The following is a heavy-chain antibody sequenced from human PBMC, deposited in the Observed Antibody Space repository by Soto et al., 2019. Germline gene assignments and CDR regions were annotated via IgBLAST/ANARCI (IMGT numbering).Heavy chain of an antibody. CDR2: ISYDGSNK. D-gene: IGHD3-3*01. CDR1: GFTFSSYG. CDR3: AKDGGVLRFFYYMDV. V-gene: IGHV3-30*18. Sequence: GGSLRLSCAASGFTFSSYGMHWVRQAPGKGLEWVAVISYDGSNKYYADSVKGRFTISRDNSKNTLYLQMHSLRAEDTAVYYCAKDGGVLRFFYYMDVWGKGTTVTVSS. J-gene: IGHJ6*03.